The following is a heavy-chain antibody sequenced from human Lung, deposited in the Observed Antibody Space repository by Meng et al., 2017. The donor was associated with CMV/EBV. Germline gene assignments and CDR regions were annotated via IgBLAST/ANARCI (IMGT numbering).Heavy chain of an antibody. CDR3: ARDNSIIADYGMDV. J-gene: IGHJ6*02. V-gene: IGHV3-7*01. D-gene: IGHD2-21*01. Sequence: GSLKISCAASGFTFSSYWMSWVRQAPGKGLEWVANIKQDGSEKYYVDSVKGRFTISRDNAKNSLYLQMNSLRAEDTAVYYCARDNSIIADYGMDVWGQGTTVTVSS. CDR2: IKQDGSEK. CDR1: GFTFSSYW.